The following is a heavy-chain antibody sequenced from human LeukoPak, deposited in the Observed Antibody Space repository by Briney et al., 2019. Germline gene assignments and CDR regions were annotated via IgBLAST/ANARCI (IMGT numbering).Heavy chain of an antibody. Sequence: SETLSLTCTVSGDSIRSSSSYWGWIRQPPGKGLEWIGSIHYSGITYYNPSLKSRVTISVDTSKNQFSLKLSSVTAADTAVYYCARHISAARLRHFDYWGQGILVPVSS. CDR1: GDSIRSSSSY. V-gene: IGHV4-39*01. CDR2: IHYSGIT. CDR3: ARHISAARLRHFDY. J-gene: IGHJ4*02. D-gene: IGHD6-6*01.